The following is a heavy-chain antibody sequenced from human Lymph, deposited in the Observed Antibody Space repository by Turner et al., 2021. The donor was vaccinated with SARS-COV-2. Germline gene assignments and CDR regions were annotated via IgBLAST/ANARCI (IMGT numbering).Heavy chain of an antibody. CDR3: ATLKSNWKILTGRYYFDF. D-gene: IGHD1-1*01. V-gene: IGHV1-24*01. Sequence: QVQLVQSGAEVKKPGASVKVSCKVSGYTLTELSIHWWRQAPGKGLEWMGGFDPEDGETIYAQKFQGRVPMTEDTSTDTAYMELSSLRSEDTAVYYCATLKSNWKILTGRYYFDFWGQGTLVTVSS. CDR1: GYTLTELS. CDR2: FDPEDGET. J-gene: IGHJ4*02.